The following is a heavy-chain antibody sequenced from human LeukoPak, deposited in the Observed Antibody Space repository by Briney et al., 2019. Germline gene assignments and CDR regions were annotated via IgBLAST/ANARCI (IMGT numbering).Heavy chain of an antibody. CDR3: ARGVAGTLDY. J-gene: IGHJ4*02. CDR2: LNSDGSSI. CDR1: GFTFSSSW. D-gene: IGHD6-19*01. V-gene: IGHV3-74*01. Sequence: PGGTLRLSCAASGFTFSSSWMHWVRHVPGKGLVWVSRLNSDGSSINYADSVKGRFTISRDNAENTLYLQMNSLRVEDTAVYYCARGVAGTLDYWGQGALVTVSS.